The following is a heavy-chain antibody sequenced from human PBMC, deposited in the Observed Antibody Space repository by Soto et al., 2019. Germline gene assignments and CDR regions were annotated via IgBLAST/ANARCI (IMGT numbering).Heavy chain of an antibody. D-gene: IGHD3-22*01. CDR3: ATVPTYYYDRSGYANDFDM. V-gene: IGHV4-30-4*01. CDR1: GGSINSGDYY. CDR2: IYYSGNT. Sequence: PSETLSLTCTVSGGSINSGDYYWSWIRQPPGKGLEWIGYIYYSGNTYHNPSLKSRINISLDTSKNQFSLRLSSVTAADTAVYYCATVPTYYYDRSGYANDFDMWGQGTMVTVSS. J-gene: IGHJ3*02.